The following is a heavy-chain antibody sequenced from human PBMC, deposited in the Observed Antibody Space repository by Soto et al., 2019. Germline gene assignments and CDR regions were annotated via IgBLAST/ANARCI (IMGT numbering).Heavy chain of an antibody. V-gene: IGHV3-7*01. CDR1: GFTFSDYW. CDR2: IKQDGSEK. CDR3: ARDGSSWFY. J-gene: IGHJ4*02. Sequence: GGSLILSCAASGFTFSDYWVTWVRQAPGEGLEWVANIKQDGSEKNYVDSVRGRFTISRDNAKNSLYLQMNSLRAEDTAVYYCARDGSSWFYWGQGALVTVSS. D-gene: IGHD6-13*01.